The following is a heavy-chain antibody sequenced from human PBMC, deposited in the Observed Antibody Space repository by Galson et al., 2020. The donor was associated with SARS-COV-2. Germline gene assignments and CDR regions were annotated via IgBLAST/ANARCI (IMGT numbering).Heavy chain of an antibody. V-gene: IGHV4-31*03. D-gene: IGHD3-10*01. J-gene: IGHJ4*02. CDR3: ARTETRVLLYTL. CDR1: GGSISSGGYY. Sequence: PSETLSLTCTVSGGSISSGGYYWSWIRQHPGKGLEWIGYIYYSGSTYYNPSLKSRVTISVDTSKNQFSLKLSSVTAADTAVYYCARTETRVLLYTLWGQGTLVTVSS. CDR2: IYYSGST.